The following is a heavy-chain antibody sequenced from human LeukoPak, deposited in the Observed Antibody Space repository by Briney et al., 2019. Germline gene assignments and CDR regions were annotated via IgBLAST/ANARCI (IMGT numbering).Heavy chain of an antibody. CDR3: AAELLGYAERTDY. Sequence: NPSETLSLTCTVSGGSISSSSYYWSWIRQPPGKGLEWIGEINHSGSTNYNPSLKSRVTISVDTSKNQFSLKLSSVTAADTAVYYCAAELLGYAERTDYWGQGTLVTVSS. J-gene: IGHJ4*02. D-gene: IGHD3-10*01. CDR1: GGSISSSSYY. V-gene: IGHV4-39*07. CDR2: INHSGST.